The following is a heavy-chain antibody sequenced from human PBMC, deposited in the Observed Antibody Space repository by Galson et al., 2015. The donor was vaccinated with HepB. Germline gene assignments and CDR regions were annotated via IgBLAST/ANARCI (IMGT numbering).Heavy chain of an antibody. CDR2: IRSKAYGGTT. CDR1: GFTFGDYA. J-gene: IGHJ5*02. D-gene: IGHD3-10*01. CDR3: TRESITMVRGAGWFDP. Sequence: SLRLSCAASGFTFGDYAMSWFRQAPGKGLEWVGFIRSKAYGGTTEYAASVKGRFTISRDDSKSIAYLQMNSLKTEDTAVYYCTRESITMVRGAGWFDPWGQGTLVTVSS. V-gene: IGHV3-49*03.